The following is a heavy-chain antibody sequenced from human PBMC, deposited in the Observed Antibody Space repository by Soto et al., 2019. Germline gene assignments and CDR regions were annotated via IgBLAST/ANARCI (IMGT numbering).Heavy chain of an antibody. V-gene: IGHV4-39*01. CDR1: GGSISSSSYF. J-gene: IGHJ5*02. CDR3: ASSGWFDP. Sequence: SETLSLTCTVSGGSISSSSYFWGWIRQPPGKGLEWIGSIYYSGSTYYNPSLKSRVTVSVDTSKNQFSLKLSSVTAADTAVYYCASSGWFDPWGQGTLVTVSS. CDR2: IYYSGST.